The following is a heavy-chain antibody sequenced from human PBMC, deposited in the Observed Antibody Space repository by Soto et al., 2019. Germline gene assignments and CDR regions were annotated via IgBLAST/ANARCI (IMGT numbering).Heavy chain of an antibody. J-gene: IGHJ4*02. CDR1: GYSFTSYW. D-gene: IGHD3-9*01. CDR2: IYPGDSDT. Sequence: GESLKISCKGSGYSFTSYWIGWVRQMPGKGLEWMGIIYPGDSDTRYSPSFQGQVTISADKSISTAYLQWSSLKASDTAMYYCARGADYDILTGYFPLFDYWGQGTLVTVSS. CDR3: ARGADYDILTGYFPLFDY. V-gene: IGHV5-51*01.